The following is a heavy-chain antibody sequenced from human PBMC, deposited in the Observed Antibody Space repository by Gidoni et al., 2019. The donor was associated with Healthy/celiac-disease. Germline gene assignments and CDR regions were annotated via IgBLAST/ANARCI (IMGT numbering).Heavy chain of an antibody. V-gene: IGHV3-43*01. Sequence: EVQLVESGGVVVQPGGSLRLSCAASGFTFDDYTMHWVRQAPGKGLEWVSLISWDGGSTYYADSVKGRFTISRDNSKNSLYLQMNSLRTEDTALYYCAKVSLDRRRVWAAYYFDYWGQGTLVTVSS. D-gene: IGHD6-6*01. J-gene: IGHJ4*02. CDR1: GFTFDDYT. CDR3: AKVSLDRRRVWAAYYFDY. CDR2: ISWDGGST.